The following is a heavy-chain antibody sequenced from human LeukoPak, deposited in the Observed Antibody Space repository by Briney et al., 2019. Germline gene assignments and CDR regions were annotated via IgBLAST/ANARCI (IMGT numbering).Heavy chain of an antibody. CDR1: GYTFTSYY. Sequence: EASVKVSCKASGYTFTSYYMHWVRQATGQGLEWMGWINLNSGNTGYAQKFQGRVTITRDTSIRTAYMEVSSLRSEDTAVYYCARVDGSPDYWGQGTLLTVSS. J-gene: IGHJ4*02. CDR2: INLNSGNT. CDR3: ARVDGSPDY. V-gene: IGHV1-8*03. D-gene: IGHD2-15*01.